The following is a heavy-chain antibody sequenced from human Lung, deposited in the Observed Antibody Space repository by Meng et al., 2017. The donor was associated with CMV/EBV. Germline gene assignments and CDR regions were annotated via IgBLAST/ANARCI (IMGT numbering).Heavy chain of an antibody. CDR1: GFDFTTYA. Sequence: ESXKISXXASGFDFTTYAMTWVRQAPGRGLEWVSSISGSGGATYYAASVKGRFTVSRDNSKNTLFLQINSLRAEDTALYYCAKGARMAGAGPDYWGQGTXVTVSS. D-gene: IGHD6-13*01. CDR2: ISGSGGAT. CDR3: AKGARMAGAGPDY. V-gene: IGHV3-23*01. J-gene: IGHJ4*02.